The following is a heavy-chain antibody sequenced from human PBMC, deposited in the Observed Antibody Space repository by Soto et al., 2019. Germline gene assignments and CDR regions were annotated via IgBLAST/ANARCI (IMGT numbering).Heavy chain of an antibody. CDR2: ISYDGSNK. CDR3: AKIAAAQPDY. D-gene: IGHD6-13*01. Sequence: PGGSLRPSCAASGFTFSSYGMHWVRQAPGKGLEWVAVISYDGSNKYYADSVKGRFTISRDNSKNTLYLQMNSLRAEDTAVYYWAKIAAAQPDYWGQGTLVTVSS. CDR1: GFTFSSYG. V-gene: IGHV3-30*18. J-gene: IGHJ4*02.